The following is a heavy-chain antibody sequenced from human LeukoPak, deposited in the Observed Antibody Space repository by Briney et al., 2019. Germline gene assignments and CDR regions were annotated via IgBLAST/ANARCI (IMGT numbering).Heavy chain of an antibody. CDR2: IVPILSQS. J-gene: IGHJ3*02. CDR1: GGTFSTYS. D-gene: IGHD3-10*01. V-gene: IGHV1-69*11. Sequence: SVKVSCKASGGTFSTYSINWVRQAPGQGLEWMGRIVPILSQSDYAQKFQGTVSITADEFTETAYMELSSLRSDDTAVYYCATGGAYRDAFNIWGQGTMVTVSS. CDR3: ATGGAYRDAFNI.